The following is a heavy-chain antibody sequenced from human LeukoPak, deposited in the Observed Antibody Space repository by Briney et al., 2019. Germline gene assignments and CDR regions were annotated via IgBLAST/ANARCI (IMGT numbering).Heavy chain of an antibody. Sequence: GGSLRLSCAASGFTFSSYSMNWVRQAPGKGLEWVSSISSSSSYIYYADSVKGRFTISRDNAKNSLYLQMNSLRAEDTAVYYCARDVGGSAYYDFWSCYYSGYFDYWGQGTLVTVSS. J-gene: IGHJ4*02. CDR2: ISSSSSYI. D-gene: IGHD3-3*01. V-gene: IGHV3-21*01. CDR3: ARDVGGSAYYDFWSCYYSGYFDY. CDR1: GFTFSSYS.